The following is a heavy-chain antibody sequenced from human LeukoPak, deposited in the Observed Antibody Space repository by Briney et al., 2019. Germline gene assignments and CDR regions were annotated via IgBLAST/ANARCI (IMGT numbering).Heavy chain of an antibody. CDR3: ARTVFGREKYQLQQYNWFDP. CDR2: IWYDGSNK. CDR1: GFTFSSYG. J-gene: IGHJ5*02. Sequence: PGGSLRLSCAASGFTFSSYGMHWVRQAPGKGLEWVAVIWYDGSNKYYADSVKGRFTISRDNSKNTLYLQMNSLRAEDTAVYYCARTVFGREKYQLQQYNWFDPWGQGTLVTVSS. V-gene: IGHV3-33*01. D-gene: IGHD2-2*01.